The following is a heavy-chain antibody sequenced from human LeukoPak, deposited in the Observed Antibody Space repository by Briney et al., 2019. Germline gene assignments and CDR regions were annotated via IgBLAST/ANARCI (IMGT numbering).Heavy chain of an antibody. CDR1: GFTFSSYG. D-gene: IGHD6-13*01. CDR2: ISYDGSNK. Sequence: PGRSLRLSCAASGFTFSSYGMHWVRQAPGKGLEWVAVISYDGSNKYYADSVKGRFTISRDNSKNTLYLQMNSLRAEDTAVYYCAKDKQLAREYGMDVWGQGTTVTVSS. J-gene: IGHJ6*02. CDR3: AKDKQLAREYGMDV. V-gene: IGHV3-30*18.